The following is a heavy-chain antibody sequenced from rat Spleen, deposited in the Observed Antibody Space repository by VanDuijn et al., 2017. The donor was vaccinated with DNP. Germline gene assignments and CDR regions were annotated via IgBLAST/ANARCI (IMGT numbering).Heavy chain of an antibody. D-gene: IGHD1-7*01. CDR3: ARELLGLFDY. Sequence: EVQLQESGPGLVKPSQSLSLTCSVTGFSITSNYWAWIRKFPGNKMEWIGHISYSGSTSYNPSLKSRFSITRDTSKNQFFLQLNSVTTEDTATYYCARELLGLFDYWGQGVMVTVSS. J-gene: IGHJ2*01. CDR1: GFSITSNY. V-gene: IGHV3-1*01. CDR2: ISYSGST.